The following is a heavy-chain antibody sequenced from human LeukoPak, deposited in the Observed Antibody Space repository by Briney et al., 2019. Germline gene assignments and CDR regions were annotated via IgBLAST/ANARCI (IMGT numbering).Heavy chain of an antibody. J-gene: IGHJ5*01. Sequence: PGGSLRLSCAASGFTFSSYGMHWVRQAPGKGLEWVAVISYDGSNKYYADSVKGRFTISRDNSKNTLYLQMNSLRAEDTAVYYCANPPTVTKTRFDSWGQGTLVTVSS. CDR2: ISYDGSNK. CDR3: ANPPTVTKTRFDS. CDR1: GFTFSSYG. D-gene: IGHD4-17*01. V-gene: IGHV3-30*18.